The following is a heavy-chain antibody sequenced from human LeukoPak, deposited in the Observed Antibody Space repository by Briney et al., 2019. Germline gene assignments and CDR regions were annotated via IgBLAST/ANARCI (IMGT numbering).Heavy chain of an antibody. CDR3: ARGRSSWVYHNFDY. V-gene: IGHV3-7*01. CDR2: IKQDGSEK. D-gene: IGHD6-13*01. CDR1: GFTFSSYW. J-gene: IGHJ4*02. Sequence: GGSLRLSCAASGFTFSSYWMSWVRQAPGKGLEWVANIKQDGSEKYYVDSVKGRFTISRDNAKNSLYLQMNSLRAEDTAVYYCARGRSSWVYHNFDYWGQGTLVTVSS.